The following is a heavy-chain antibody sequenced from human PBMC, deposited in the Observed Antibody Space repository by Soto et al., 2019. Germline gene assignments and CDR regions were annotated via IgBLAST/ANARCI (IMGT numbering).Heavy chain of an antibody. J-gene: IGHJ6*02. CDR1: GFTFSSYA. CDR2: ISYDGSNK. D-gene: IGHD3-10*01. V-gene: IGHV3-30-3*01. Sequence: GGSLRLSCAASGFTFSSYAMHWVRQAPGKGLEWVAVISYDGSNKYYADSVKGRFTISRDNSKNTLYLQMNSLRAEDTAVYYCARDRGYYYYGMDVWGQGTTVTVSS. CDR3: ARDRGYYYYGMDV.